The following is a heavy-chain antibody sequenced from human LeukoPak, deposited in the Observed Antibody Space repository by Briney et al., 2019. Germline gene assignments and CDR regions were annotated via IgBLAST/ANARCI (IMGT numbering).Heavy chain of an antibody. CDR3: ARHDYGSGSYYRLDY. CDR1: GYSFTKYW. CDR2: IYPDDSDT. Sequence: GESLKISCKASGYSFTKYWIGWVRQMPGKGLEWMGIIYPDDSDTKYSPSFQGQVTISADRSTSTAYLQWSSLKASDSAMYYCARHDYGSGSYYRLDYWGQGTLVTVSS. D-gene: IGHD3-10*01. J-gene: IGHJ4*02. V-gene: IGHV5-51*01.